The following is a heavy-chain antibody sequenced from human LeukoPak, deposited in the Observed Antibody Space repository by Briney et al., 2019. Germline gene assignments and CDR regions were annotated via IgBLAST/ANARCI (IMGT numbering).Heavy chain of an antibody. CDR3: GRETIAATGTSVFFDY. CDR2: IYYSGST. V-gene: IGHV4-61*01. J-gene: IGHJ4*02. CDR1: GGSVSSGSYY. D-gene: IGHD6-13*01. Sequence: SETLSLTCTVSGGSVSSGSYYWSWIRQPPGKGLGWIGYIYYSGSTNYNPSLKSRVTISVDTSKNQFSLKLTSMTAADTAVYYCGRETIAATGTSVFFDYWGQGTLVTVS.